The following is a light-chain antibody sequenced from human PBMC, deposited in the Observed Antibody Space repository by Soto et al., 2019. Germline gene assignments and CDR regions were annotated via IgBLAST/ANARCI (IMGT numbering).Light chain of an antibody. CDR2: SNN. Sequence: SVPTPPASASGTPGQRVTISCSGRSANIGNNYVCWYQQLPGTAPKLLIYSNNQRPSGVPDRFSGSKSGTSASLAISGLRSEDEADYYCVSWDDSLSGLVSGTGTKVTVL. J-gene: IGLJ1*01. CDR1: SANIGNNY. V-gene: IGLV1-47*02. CDR3: VSWDDSLSGLV.